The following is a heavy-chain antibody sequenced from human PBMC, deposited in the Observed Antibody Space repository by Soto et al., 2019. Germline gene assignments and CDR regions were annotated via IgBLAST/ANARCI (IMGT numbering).Heavy chain of an antibody. CDR2: IYDSGTT. J-gene: IGHJ3*01. CDR3: AKSPQYYTPGSSPFDC. Sequence: PSETLSLTCVVSSYVIESGHYWGWVRQPPGKGLEWVGSIYDSGTTYYNPSLRSRATISADTSKNHFSLSLTSVTAADTAVYYCAKSPQYYTPGSSPFDCWGPGTMVTVS. CDR1: SYVIESGHY. D-gene: IGHD3-3*01. V-gene: IGHV4-38-2*01.